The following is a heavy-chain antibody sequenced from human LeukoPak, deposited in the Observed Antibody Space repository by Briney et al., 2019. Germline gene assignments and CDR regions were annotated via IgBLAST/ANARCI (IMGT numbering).Heavy chain of an antibody. CDR3: ARLTGGAVAGNFDY. J-gene: IGHJ4*02. CDR1: GGSISSSYYY. D-gene: IGHD6-19*01. Sequence: PSETLSLTCTVSGGSISSSYYYWGWLRQPPGKGLEWIGTISYSGSTYYNPSLRSRVTISVDTSKNQFSLKLTSVTAADTAIYYCARLTGGAVAGNFDYWGQGTLVTVSS. V-gene: IGHV4-39*01. CDR2: ISYSGST.